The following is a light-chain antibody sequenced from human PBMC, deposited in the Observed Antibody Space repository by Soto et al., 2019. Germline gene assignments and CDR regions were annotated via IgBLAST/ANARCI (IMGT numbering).Light chain of an antibody. CDR1: RSDVGAYNY. CDR2: EVT. V-gene: IGLV2-14*01. J-gene: IGLJ1*01. CDR3: SSFTNRFTFV. Sequence: QSALTQPASASGSPGQSIAISCTGTRSDVGAYNYVSWYQQHPGKAPKLMISEVTNRPSGVSDRFSGSKSGNTASLTISGLQAEDEADYYCSSFTNRFTFVFGTGTKVTVL.